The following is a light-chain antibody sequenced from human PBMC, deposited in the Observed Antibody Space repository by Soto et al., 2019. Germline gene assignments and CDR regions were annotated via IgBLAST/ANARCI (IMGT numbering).Light chain of an antibody. J-gene: IGLJ1*01. CDR2: DVS. Sequence: QSVLTQPASVSGSPGQSITISCTGTSSDVGGNKYVSWYQQHPGKAPKLIIYDVSNRASGVSDRFSGSKSGNTASLTISGLQAEDEADYYCSSYTSTTSSTVFGPGTKATVL. CDR1: SSDVGGNKY. V-gene: IGLV2-14*01. CDR3: SSYTSTTSSTV.